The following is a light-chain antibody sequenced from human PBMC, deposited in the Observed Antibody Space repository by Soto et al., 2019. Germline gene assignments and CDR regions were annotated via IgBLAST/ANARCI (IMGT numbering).Light chain of an antibody. CDR3: SSYTTTYTLL. Sequence: QSVLTQPASVSGSPGQSITISCTGTSSDVGGGNYVSWYRQYPGKAPKLMIYDVTNRPSGVSYRFSGSKSGNTASLTISGLQAEDEADYYCSSYTTTYTLLFGGGTKVTVL. CDR2: DVT. J-gene: IGLJ2*01. CDR1: SSDVGGGNY. V-gene: IGLV2-14*01.